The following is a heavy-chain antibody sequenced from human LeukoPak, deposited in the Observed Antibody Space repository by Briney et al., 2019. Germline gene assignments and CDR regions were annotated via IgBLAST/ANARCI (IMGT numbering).Heavy chain of an antibody. V-gene: IGHV3-11*01. J-gene: IGHJ4*02. CDR3: ARDTAIAAALDY. CDR2: ISSSGSTI. CDR1: GFTFSDYY. D-gene: IGHD6-13*01. Sequence: PGRSLRLSCAASGFTFSDYYMSWIRQAPGKGLEWVSYISSSGSTIYYADSVKGRFTISRDNAKNSLYLQMNSLRAEDTAVYYCARDTAIAAALDYWGQGTLVTVSS.